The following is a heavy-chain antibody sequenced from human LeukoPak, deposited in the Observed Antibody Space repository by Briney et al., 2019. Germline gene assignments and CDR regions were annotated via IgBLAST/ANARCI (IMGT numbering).Heavy chain of an antibody. CDR2: IYYSGRT. CDR3: ARGGGGMRIYGKNWFDP. J-gene: IGHJ5*02. Sequence: SETLSLTCTVSGGSISSYYWSWIRQPPGKGLEWIGYIYYSGRTNYNPSLKSRVTISVDTSKNQFSLKLSCVTAADTAVYYCARGGGGMRIYGKNWFDPWGQGTLVTVSS. CDR1: GGSISSYY. D-gene: IGHD3-16*01. V-gene: IGHV4-59*01.